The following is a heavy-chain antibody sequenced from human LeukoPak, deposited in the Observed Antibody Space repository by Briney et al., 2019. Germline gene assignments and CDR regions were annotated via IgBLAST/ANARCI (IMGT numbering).Heavy chain of an antibody. CDR1: GGSFSGYY. CDR3: ARGRSKWLVREARPFDY. D-gene: IGHD6-19*01. J-gene: IGHJ4*02. CDR2: INHSGST. V-gene: IGHV4-34*01. Sequence: PSETLSLTCAVYGGSFSGYYWSWLRQPPGKGLEWIGEINHSGSTNYNPSLKSRVTISADASKNQFSLKLSSVTAADTAVYYCARGRSKWLVREARPFDYWGQGTLVTVSS.